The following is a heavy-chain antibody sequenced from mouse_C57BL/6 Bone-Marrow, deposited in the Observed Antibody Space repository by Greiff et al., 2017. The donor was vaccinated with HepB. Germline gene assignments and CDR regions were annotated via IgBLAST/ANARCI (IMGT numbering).Heavy chain of an antibody. V-gene: IGHV2-2*01. CDR2: IWSGGST. CDR3: ARLRFAY. Sequence: VQLKESGPGLVQPSQSLSITCTVSGFSLTSYGVHWVRQSPGKGLEWLGVIWSGGSTDYNAAFIYRLSISKDNSKSQVFFKMNSLQADDTAIYYCARLRFAYWGQGTLVTVSA. J-gene: IGHJ3*01. CDR1: GFSLTSYG.